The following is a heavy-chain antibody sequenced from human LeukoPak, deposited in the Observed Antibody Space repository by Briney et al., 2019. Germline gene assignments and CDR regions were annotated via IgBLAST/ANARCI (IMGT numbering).Heavy chain of an antibody. J-gene: IGHJ3*02. CDR2: TSSSSSTI. Sequence: PGGSLRLSCAASGFTFSSYSMNWVRQAPGKGLEWVSYTSSSSSTIYYADSVKGRFTISRDNAKNSLYLQMNSLRAEDTAVYYCARGLMTTSPWDDAFDIWGQGTMVTVSS. CDR3: ARGLMTTSPWDDAFDI. V-gene: IGHV3-48*04. D-gene: IGHD4-17*01. CDR1: GFTFSSYS.